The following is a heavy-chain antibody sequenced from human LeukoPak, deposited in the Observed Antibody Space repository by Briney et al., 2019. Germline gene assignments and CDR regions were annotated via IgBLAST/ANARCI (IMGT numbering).Heavy chain of an antibody. V-gene: IGHV4-34*01. J-gene: IGHJ5*02. Sequence: PSQTLSLTCAIYGGSFSGYYWSWIRQPPGKGLEWIGEINHSGSTNYNPSLKSRVTISVDKSKNQVSLKLSSVTAADTAVYYCARLNYDFWSSGGNWFDPWGQGTLVTVSS. CDR1: GGSFSGYY. CDR2: INHSGST. CDR3: ARLNYDFWSSGGNWFDP. D-gene: IGHD3-3*01.